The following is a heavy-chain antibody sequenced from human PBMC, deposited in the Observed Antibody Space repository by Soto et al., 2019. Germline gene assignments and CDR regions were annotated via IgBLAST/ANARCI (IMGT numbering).Heavy chain of an antibody. D-gene: IGHD2-2*01. J-gene: IGHJ4*02. Sequence: EVQLLESGGGLVQPGGSLRLSCAASGFTFSSYAMSWVRQAPGKGLEWVSAISGSGGSTYYADSVKGRFTISRDNSKNTLYLQMNSLRAEDTAVYYCAKQPEDIVVVPAATTIYGDLFDYWGQGTLVTVSS. CDR2: ISGSGGST. CDR1: GFTFSSYA. CDR3: AKQPEDIVVVPAATTIYGDLFDY. V-gene: IGHV3-23*01.